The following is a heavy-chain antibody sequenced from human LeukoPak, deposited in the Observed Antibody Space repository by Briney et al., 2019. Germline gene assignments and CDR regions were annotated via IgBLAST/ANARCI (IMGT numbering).Heavy chain of an antibody. CDR2: IRYDGSNK. J-gene: IGHJ4*02. V-gene: IGHV3-30*02. D-gene: IGHD3-3*01. CDR1: GFTFSSYG. Sequence: TGGSLRLSCAASGFTFSSYGMHWVRQAPGKGLEWVAFIRYDGSNKYYADSVKGRFTISRDNSKNTLYLQMNSLRAEDTAVYYCAEEAGYDFWSGYYYIDYWGQGTLVTVSS. CDR3: AEEAGYDFWSGYYYIDY.